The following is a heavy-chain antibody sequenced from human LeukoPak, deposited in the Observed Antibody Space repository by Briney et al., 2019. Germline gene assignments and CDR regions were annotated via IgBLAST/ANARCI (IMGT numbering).Heavy chain of an antibody. CDR1: GFTFSNYA. CDR2: ISGSGANT. J-gene: IGHJ6*02. CDR3: AKDRSDNSSWYCMDV. Sequence: GGSLRLSCAASGFTFSNYAMSWVRQAPGKGLEWVSGISGSGANTYYVDSVKGRFTISRDNSKNTLYLQMNSLRAEDTAVYYCAKDRSDNSSWYCMDVWGQGTTVTVSS. V-gene: IGHV3-23*01. D-gene: IGHD6-13*01.